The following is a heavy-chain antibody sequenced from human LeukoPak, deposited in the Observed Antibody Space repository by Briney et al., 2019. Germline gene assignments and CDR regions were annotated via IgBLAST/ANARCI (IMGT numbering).Heavy chain of an antibody. V-gene: IGHV5-51*01. CDR2: IYPGDSDT. Sequence: GESLKISCRGPGYSFTSYWIGWARPMPGKGLEWMGIIYPGDSDTRYSPSFQGQVTISADKSISTAYLQWSSLKASDTAMYYCARPVVTAEPYYFDYWGQGTLVTVSS. CDR1: GYSFTSYW. CDR3: ARPVVTAEPYYFDY. J-gene: IGHJ4*02. D-gene: IGHD2-21*02.